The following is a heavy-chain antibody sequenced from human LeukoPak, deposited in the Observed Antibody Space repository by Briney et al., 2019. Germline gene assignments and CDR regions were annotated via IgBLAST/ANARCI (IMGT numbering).Heavy chain of an antibody. Sequence: GGSLRLSCAASGFTFSSYAMHWVRQAPGKGLEWVAVISYDGSNKYYADSVKGRFTISRDNSKNTLYLQMNSLRAEDTAVYYCARQYYYDSSGSNNHFDYWGQGTLVTVSS. CDR2: ISYDGSNK. D-gene: IGHD3-22*01. V-gene: IGHV3-30-3*01. CDR3: ARQYYYDSSGSNNHFDY. CDR1: GFTFSSYA. J-gene: IGHJ4*02.